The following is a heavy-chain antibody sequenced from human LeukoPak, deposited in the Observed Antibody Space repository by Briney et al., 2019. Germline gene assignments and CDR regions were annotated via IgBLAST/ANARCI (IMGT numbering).Heavy chain of an antibody. CDR1: GYTFSSYW. J-gene: IGHJ4*02. Sequence: GESLKISCKGSGYTFSSYWIAWVRQMPGKGLEWMGIIYPGDSDTRYSPSFQGQVTISADKSISTAYLQWSTLKASDTAMYYYARRDSISWYEIDWGQGTLVTVSS. CDR2: IYPGDSDT. CDR3: ARRDSISWYEID. D-gene: IGHD6-13*01. V-gene: IGHV5-51*01.